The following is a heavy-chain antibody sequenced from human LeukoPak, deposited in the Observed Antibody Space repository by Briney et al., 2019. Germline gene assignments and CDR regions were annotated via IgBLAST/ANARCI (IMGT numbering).Heavy chain of an antibody. Sequence: GGSLRLSCAASGFTFSTYAMGWARQAPGKGLEWVSGIGGGGSDTYYADSVKGRFTISRDNSKNTIYLQMNSLRVEDTAVYYCARHTVTVDYWGQGTLVTVSS. V-gene: IGHV3-23*01. D-gene: IGHD4-17*01. CDR2: IGGGGSDT. CDR1: GFTFSTYA. J-gene: IGHJ4*02. CDR3: ARHTVTVDY.